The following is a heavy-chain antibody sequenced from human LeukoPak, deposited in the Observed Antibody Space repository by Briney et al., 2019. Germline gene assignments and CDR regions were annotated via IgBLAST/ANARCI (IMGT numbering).Heavy chain of an antibody. CDR1: GGSISSYY. CDR2: TYYSGST. Sequence: PSETLSLTCTVSGGSISSYYWSWIRQPPGKGLEWIGYTYYSGSTNYNPSLKSRITISVDTSKNQFSLKLSSVTAADTAVYYCARDLGYDSSGNFDYWGQGTLVTVSS. J-gene: IGHJ4*02. D-gene: IGHD3-22*01. CDR3: ARDLGYDSSGNFDY. V-gene: IGHV4-59*12.